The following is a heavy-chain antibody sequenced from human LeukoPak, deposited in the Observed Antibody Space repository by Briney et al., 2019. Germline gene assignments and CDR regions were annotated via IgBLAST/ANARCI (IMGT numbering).Heavy chain of an antibody. V-gene: IGHV4-34*01. J-gene: IGHJ6*03. CDR1: GGSFSGHY. Sequence: SETLSLTCAVYGGSFSGHYWTWIRQPPGKGLQWIGEVNDRGSTNYNPSLKSRLTISEDKSKKQFSLRLPSVTAADTAVYYCARGVVSGRFGDYYYYMDVWGEGTTVTVSS. D-gene: IGHD3-16*01. CDR3: ARGVVSGRFGDYYYYMDV. CDR2: VNDRGST.